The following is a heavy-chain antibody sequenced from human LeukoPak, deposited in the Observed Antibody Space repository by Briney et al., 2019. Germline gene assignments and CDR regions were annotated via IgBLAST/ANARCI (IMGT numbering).Heavy chain of an antibody. J-gene: IGHJ4*02. V-gene: IGHV4-34*01. Sequence: KASETLSLTCAVYGGSFSGYYWSWIRQPPGKGLEWIGEINHSGSTNYNPSLKSRVTISVDTSKNQFSLKLSSVTAADTAVYYCARRGSTSCYDYWGQGTLVTVSS. D-gene: IGHD2-2*01. CDR1: GGSFSGYY. CDR3: ARRGSTSCYDY. CDR2: INHSGST.